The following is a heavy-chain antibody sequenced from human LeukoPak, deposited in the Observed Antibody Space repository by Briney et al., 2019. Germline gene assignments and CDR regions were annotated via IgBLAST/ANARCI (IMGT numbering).Heavy chain of an antibody. J-gene: IGHJ4*02. CDR3: ARHPTGTTDY. Sequence: GGSLRLSCAASGLTFSSYSMNWVRQAPGKGLEWVSSISSSSSYIYYADSVKGRFTISRDNAKNSLYLQMNSLGAEDTAVYYCARHPTGTTDYWGQGTLVTVSS. CDR1: GLTFSSYS. V-gene: IGHV3-21*01. CDR2: ISSSSSYI. D-gene: IGHD1-7*01.